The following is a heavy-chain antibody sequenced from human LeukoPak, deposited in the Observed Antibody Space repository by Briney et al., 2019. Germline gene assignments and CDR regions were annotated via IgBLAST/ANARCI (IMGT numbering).Heavy chain of an antibody. CDR3: ARSTVTTLVDY. CDR2: ISSSGSTI. Sequence: GGSLRLSCAASGFTFSDYYMSWIRHAPGKGLEWVSYISSSGSTIYYADSVKGRFTTSRDNAKNSLYLQMNSLRAEDTAVYYCARSTVTTLVDYWGQGTLVTVSS. V-gene: IGHV3-11*04. D-gene: IGHD4-17*01. J-gene: IGHJ4*02. CDR1: GFTFSDYY.